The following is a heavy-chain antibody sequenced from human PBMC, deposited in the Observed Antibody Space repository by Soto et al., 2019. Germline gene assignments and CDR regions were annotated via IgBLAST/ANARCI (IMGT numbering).Heavy chain of an antibody. J-gene: IGHJ6*02. Sequence: EVQLVESGGGLVKPGGSLRLSCAASGFTFSSYSMNWVRQAPGKGLEWVSSISSSSSYIYYADSVKGRFTISRDNAKNSLYLQMNSLRAEDTAVYYCARGGYSGYDYYYGMDVWGQGTTVTVSS. CDR1: GFTFSSYS. D-gene: IGHD5-12*01. CDR3: ARGGYSGYDYYYGMDV. CDR2: ISSSSSYI. V-gene: IGHV3-21*01.